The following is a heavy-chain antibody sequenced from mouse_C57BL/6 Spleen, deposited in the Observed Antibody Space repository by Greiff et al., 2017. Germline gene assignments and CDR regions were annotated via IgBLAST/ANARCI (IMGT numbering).Heavy chain of an antibody. CDR1: GYSFTGYF. J-gene: IGHJ4*01. D-gene: IGHD2-4*01. CDR2: INPYNGDT. CDR3: ARGRVYDYEGYYAMDY. V-gene: IGHV1-20*01. Sequence: VQLKQSGPELVKPGDSVKISCKASGYSFTGYFMNWVMQSHGKSLEWIGRINPYNGDTFYNQKFKGKATLTVDKSSSTAHMELRSLTSEDSAVYYCARGRVYDYEGYYAMDYWGQGTSVTVSS.